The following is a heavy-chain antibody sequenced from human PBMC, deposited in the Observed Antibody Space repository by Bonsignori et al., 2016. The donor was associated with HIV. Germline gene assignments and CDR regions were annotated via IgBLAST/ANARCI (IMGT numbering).Heavy chain of an antibody. Sequence: VRQAPGKGLEWVALISYDGSYKYYADSVKGRFTISRDNSKNTLYLQMNSLRADDTAVYYCAKGITKYYYYYMDLWGKGTTVTVSS. J-gene: IGHJ6*03. CDR2: ISYDGSYK. CDR3: AKGITKYYYYYMDL. D-gene: IGHD1-20*01. V-gene: IGHV3-30*18.